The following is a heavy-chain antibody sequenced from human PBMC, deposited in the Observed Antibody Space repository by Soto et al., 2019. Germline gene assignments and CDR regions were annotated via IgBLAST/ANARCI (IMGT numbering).Heavy chain of an antibody. V-gene: IGHV3-53*02. J-gene: IGHJ6*02. D-gene: IGHD2-15*01. CDR3: ARGTYSDFYGMDV. CDR1: GLIVSDNY. Sequence: VQLAESGGGLIQPGGSLRLSCTASGLIVSDNYISWVRQGPGKGLEWVAVIYSGGSTYYADSVKGRFTTSRDNSKNTVYLQMDSLRAEDTALYSCARGTYSDFYGMDVWGQGTTVTVSS. CDR2: IYSGGST.